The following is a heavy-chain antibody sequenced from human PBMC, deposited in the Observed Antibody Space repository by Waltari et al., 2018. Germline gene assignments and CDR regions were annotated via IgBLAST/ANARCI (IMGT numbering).Heavy chain of an antibody. V-gene: IGHV3-7*02. CDR1: GFTFSRSW. CDR2: IKEDGSEK. CDR3: ATMGVGRFDY. J-gene: IGHJ4*02. D-gene: IGHD2-8*01. Sequence: EVQLVESGGGLVQPGGSRRARRAPSGFTFSRSWLSWVGQAPGKGLEWVAKIKEDGSEKDYVDSVKGRFTISRDNAKNSLYLQMDSLRAEDTAVYYCATMGVGRFDYWGQGTLVTVSS.